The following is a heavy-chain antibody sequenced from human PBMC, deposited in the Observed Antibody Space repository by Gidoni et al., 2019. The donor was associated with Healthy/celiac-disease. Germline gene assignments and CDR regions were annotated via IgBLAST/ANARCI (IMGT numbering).Heavy chain of an antibody. D-gene: IGHD6-25*01. J-gene: IGHJ4*02. CDR3: ASTTSANYFDY. V-gene: IGHV1-69*04. CDR1: GGTFSSYA. Sequence: QVQLVQSGAEVKKPGSSVKVSCKASGGTFSSYAISWVRQAPGQGLEWMGRIIPILGIANYAQKFQGRVTITADKSTSTAYMELSSLRSEDTAVYYYASTTSANYFDYWGQGTLVTVSS. CDR2: IIPILGIA.